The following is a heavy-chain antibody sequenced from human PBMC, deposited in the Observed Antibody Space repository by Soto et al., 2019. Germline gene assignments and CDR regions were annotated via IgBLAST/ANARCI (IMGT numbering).Heavy chain of an antibody. CDR1: GASLSRGGYY. V-gene: IGHV4-30-4*01. CDR3: ARHRQRSIAVALNWIDP. Sequence: PSETLSLTCTVSGASLSRGGYYWSWIRQPPGKGLELIGYISYSGNTFYNPSPKSRLTISLDTSTNQFSLKLNSVTAADTAVYYCARHRQRSIAVALNWIDPWGQGTLVTVSS. J-gene: IGHJ5*02. CDR2: ISYSGNT. D-gene: IGHD6-19*01.